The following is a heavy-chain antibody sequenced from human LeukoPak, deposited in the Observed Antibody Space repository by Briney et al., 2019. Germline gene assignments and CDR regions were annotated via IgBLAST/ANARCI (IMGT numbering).Heavy chain of an antibody. CDR2: ISDDGGDK. D-gene: IGHD5-24*01. J-gene: IGHJ4*02. Sequence: PGGPLNLSWAAPGFPFRRNAIHGFRQAPGKGLEWVAVISDDGGDKYYADSVKGRFTISRDNSKNTLYLQMNSLRAEDTAVYYCAKQGDNSGLDYWGQGTLVTVSS. CDR1: GFPFRRNA. CDR3: AKQGDNSGLDY. V-gene: IGHV3-30*18.